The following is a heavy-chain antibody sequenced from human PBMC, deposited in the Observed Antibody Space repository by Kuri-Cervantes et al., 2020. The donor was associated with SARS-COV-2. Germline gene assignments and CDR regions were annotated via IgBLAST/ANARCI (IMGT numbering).Heavy chain of an antibody. CDR1: GFTLSSYA. D-gene: IGHD2-21*01. CDR3: ARDRVGVHDC. CDR2: ISYDGNTT. V-gene: IGHV3-30-3*01. J-gene: IGHJ4*02. Sequence: GESLKISCAASGFTLSSYAIHWVRQAPGKGLEWVACISYDGNTTYYADSVKGRFTISRDNSRNSLFLQMNSLRTEDTAIYYCARDRVGVHDCWGQGTLVTVSS.